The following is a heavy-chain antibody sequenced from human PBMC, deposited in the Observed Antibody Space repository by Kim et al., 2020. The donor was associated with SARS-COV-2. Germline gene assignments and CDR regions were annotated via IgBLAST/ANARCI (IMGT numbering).Heavy chain of an antibody. D-gene: IGHD6-6*01. CDR3: ARGRGSVPYNWFDP. J-gene: IGHJ5*02. V-gene: IGHV6-1*01. Sequence: AVSVKSRITIHPDTSKNQFSLQLNSVTPEDTAVYYCARGRGSVPYNWFDPWGQGTLVTVSS.